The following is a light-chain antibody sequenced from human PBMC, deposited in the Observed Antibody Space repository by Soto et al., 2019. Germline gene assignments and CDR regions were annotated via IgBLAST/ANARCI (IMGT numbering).Light chain of an antibody. CDR2: GAS. CDR1: ETVAPK. J-gene: IGKJ1*01. Sequence: EVVMTQSPATLSVSPGERATLSCRASETVAPKLAWYQTTPGQAQRLLRYGASTRANGIPARFSGSGSGTEFTLTISSLQSEDFAVYYGHQYNHWLTWTFGQGTKVDIK. V-gene: IGKV3-15*01. CDR3: HQYNHWLTWT.